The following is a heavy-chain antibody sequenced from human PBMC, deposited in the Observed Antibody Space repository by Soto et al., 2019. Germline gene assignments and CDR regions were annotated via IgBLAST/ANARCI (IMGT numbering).Heavy chain of an antibody. CDR1: GGTFSSYA. V-gene: IGHV1-69*13. CDR3: ASSYGSGSYYNRDWFDP. Sequence: ATVKVSCKASGGTFSSYAISWVRQAPGQGLEWMGGIIPIFGTANYAQKFQGRVTITADESTSTAYMEQSSLRSEDTAVYYCASSYGSGSYYNRDWFDPWGQGTLVTVSS. D-gene: IGHD3-10*01. CDR2: IIPIFGTA. J-gene: IGHJ5*02.